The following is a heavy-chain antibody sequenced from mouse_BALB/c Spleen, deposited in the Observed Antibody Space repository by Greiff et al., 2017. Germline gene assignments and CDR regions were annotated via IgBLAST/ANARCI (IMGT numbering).Heavy chain of an antibody. CDR1: GYTFSSYW. CDR2: ILPGSGST. V-gene: IGHV1-9*01. CDR3: APTGGFAY. D-gene: IGHD4-1*02. Sequence: QVQLQQSGAELMKPGASVKISCKATGYTFSSYWIEWVKQRPGHGLEWIGEILPGSGSTNYNEKFQGKATITADTSSNTAYLQLSSLTSEDTAVYYCAPTGGFAYWGQGTLVTVSA. J-gene: IGHJ3*01.